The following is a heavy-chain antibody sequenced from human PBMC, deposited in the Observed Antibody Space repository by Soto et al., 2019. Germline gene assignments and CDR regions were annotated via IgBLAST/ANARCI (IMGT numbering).Heavy chain of an antibody. CDR2: IYYSGAA. V-gene: IGHV4-39*01. CDR1: GDSISSSTYY. D-gene: IGHD1-1*01. Sequence: SETLSLTCDVSGDSISSSTYYWGWIRQPPGKGLEWLASIYYSGAAYYHPSLRSRVSTSVDTSNNQFSLELSSVTAADTAVYYCVSHWSSSGNNLFDPWGQGTQVAVAS. CDR3: VSHWSSSGNNLFDP. J-gene: IGHJ5*02.